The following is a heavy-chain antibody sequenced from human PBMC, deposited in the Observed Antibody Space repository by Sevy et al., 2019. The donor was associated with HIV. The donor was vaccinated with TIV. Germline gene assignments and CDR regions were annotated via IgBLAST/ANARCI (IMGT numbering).Heavy chain of an antibody. CDR2: IYYSGST. V-gene: IGHV4-61*01. J-gene: IGHJ3*02. Sequence: SETLSLTCTVSGGSVSSGSYYWSWIRQPPGKGLEWIGYIYYSGSTNYNPSLKSRVTISVDTSKNQFSLKLSSVTAADTAVYYCAREGRNSVKSWDAFAIWGQGTMVTVSS. CDR1: GGSVSSGSYY. CDR3: AREGRNSVKSWDAFAI. D-gene: IGHD1-7*01.